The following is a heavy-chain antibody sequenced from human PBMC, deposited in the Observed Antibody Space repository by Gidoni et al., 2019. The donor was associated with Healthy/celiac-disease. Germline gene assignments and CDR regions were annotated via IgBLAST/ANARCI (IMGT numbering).Heavy chain of an antibody. D-gene: IGHD5-12*01. CDR1: GCTFSSYA. J-gene: IGHJ3*02. CDR3: ATWLQLHQDDAFDI. V-gene: IGHV1-69*04. CDR2: IIPILGIA. Sequence: QVQLVQSGAEVKKPGSSVKVSCTASGCTFSSYAISWVRQSPGQGLEWMGRIIPILGIANYAQKFQGRVTITADKSTSTAYMELSSLRSEDTAVYYCATWLQLHQDDAFDIWGQGTMVTVSS.